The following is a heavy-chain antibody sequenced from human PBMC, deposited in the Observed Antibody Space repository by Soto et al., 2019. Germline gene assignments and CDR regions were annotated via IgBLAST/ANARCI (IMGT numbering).Heavy chain of an antibody. Sequence: SETLSLTCTVSGGSISSYYWSWIRQPPGKGLEWIGYIYYSGSTNYNPSLKSRVTISVDTSKNQFSLKLSSVTAADTAVYYCVRGDGGGYDFDYWGQGTLVTVSS. J-gene: IGHJ4*02. CDR1: GGSISSYY. D-gene: IGHD5-12*01. V-gene: IGHV4-59*01. CDR2: IYYSGST. CDR3: VRGDGGGYDFDY.